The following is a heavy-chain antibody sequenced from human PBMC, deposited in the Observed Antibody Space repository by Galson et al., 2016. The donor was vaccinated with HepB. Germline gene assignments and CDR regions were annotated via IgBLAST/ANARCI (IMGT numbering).Heavy chain of an antibody. V-gene: IGHV3-30*18. CDR1: GFTFSNYG. J-gene: IGHJ6*02. CDR2: ISYDGINS. D-gene: IGHD3-10*01. Sequence: SLRLSCAASGFTFSNYGMHWVRQAPGKGLEWVALISYDGINSYYADSLKGRFTISSDNSKNTMYLQMNSLTAEDTGVYYCAKDRLAAPYYYYVMDVWGQGATVTVPS. CDR3: AKDRLAAPYYYYVMDV.